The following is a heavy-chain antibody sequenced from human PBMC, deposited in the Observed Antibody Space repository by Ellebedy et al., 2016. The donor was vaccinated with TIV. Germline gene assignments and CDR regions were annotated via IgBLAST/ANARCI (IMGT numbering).Heavy chain of an antibody. CDR2: INPSGGST. V-gene: IGHV1-46*01. CDR1: GYTFTSYY. CDR3: ARDRRWTTVTTALYYFDY. Sequence: AASVKVSCKASGYTFTSYYMHWVRQAPGQGLEWMGIINPSGGSTSYAQKFQGRVTMTRDTSTNTAYMELRSLRSDDTAVYFCARDRRWTTVTTALYYFDYWGQGTLVTVSS. D-gene: IGHD4-17*01. J-gene: IGHJ4*02.